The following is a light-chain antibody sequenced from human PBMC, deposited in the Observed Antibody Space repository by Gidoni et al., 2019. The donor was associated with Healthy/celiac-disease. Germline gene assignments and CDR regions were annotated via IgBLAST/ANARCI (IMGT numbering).Light chain of an antibody. CDR3: NSRDSSGAV. J-gene: IGLJ2*01. Sequence: SSELTQDPAVSVGLGQTVRITCQGDSLRSYYASWYQQKTGQAPVLVIYGKNNRPSGIPDRLSGSSSGHSASFTITGPPAEDEADYYCNSRDSSGAVFGGGTKLTVL. V-gene: IGLV3-19*01. CDR2: GKN. CDR1: SLRSYY.